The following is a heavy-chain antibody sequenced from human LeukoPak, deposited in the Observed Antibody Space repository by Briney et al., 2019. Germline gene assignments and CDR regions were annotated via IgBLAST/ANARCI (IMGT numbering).Heavy chain of an antibody. Sequence: SETLSLTCTVSGVSITSYYWTWIRQPAGKGLEWIGRIHSSGSTNYNPSLKSRVTMSVDTSKNQFSLKLNSVTATDTAVYYCARDRYYYDSSGYKYMDVWGKGTTVTVSS. CDR3: ARDRYYYDSSGYKYMDV. D-gene: IGHD3-22*01. CDR2: IHSSGST. CDR1: GVSITSYY. J-gene: IGHJ6*03. V-gene: IGHV4-4*07.